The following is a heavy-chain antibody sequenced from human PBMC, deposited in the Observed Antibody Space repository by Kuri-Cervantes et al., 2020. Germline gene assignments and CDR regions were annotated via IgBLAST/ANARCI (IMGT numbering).Heavy chain of an antibody. D-gene: IGHD5-24*01. CDR2: INHSGST. CDR3: ARGSGYNYYYYYGMDV. CDR1: GGSFSSYY. J-gene: IGHJ6*02. Sequence: SQTLPLTCAVYGGSFSSYYWSWIRQPPGKGLEWIGEINHSGSTTYNPSLKSRVTISEDTSKNQFSLKLSSVTAADTAVYYCARGSGYNYYYYYGMDVWGQGTTVTVSS. V-gene: IGHV4-34*01.